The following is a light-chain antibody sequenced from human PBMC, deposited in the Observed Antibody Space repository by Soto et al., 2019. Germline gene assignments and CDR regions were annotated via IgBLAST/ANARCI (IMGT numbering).Light chain of an antibody. CDR2: EVS. J-gene: IGKJ1*01. CDR3: QHYNSYSEA. V-gene: IGKV1-9*01. Sequence: IPFTQFPSALSASVGDRVTITCRASQGVSSHLAWHQQKPGKAPKLLIYEVSTLQSGVPSRFSGSGSGTEFTLTISSLQPDDFATYYCQHYNSYSEAFGQGTKVDI. CDR1: QGVSSH.